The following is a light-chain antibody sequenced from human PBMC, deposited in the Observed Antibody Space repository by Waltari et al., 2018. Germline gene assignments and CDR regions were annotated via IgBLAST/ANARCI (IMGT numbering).Light chain of an antibody. J-gene: IGKJ5*01. V-gene: IGKV4-1*01. CDR2: WAS. Sequence: DIVMTQSPDSLAVSLGERATINCKSSQSILDSSKWRKHLAWYQKRPGQSPRLIMHWASTRESGVPDRFRGSGSGTDFTLTISSLQSEDVAVYYCQQYYTSPPTFGQGTRLDIK. CDR1: QSILDSSKWRKH. CDR3: QQYYTSPPT.